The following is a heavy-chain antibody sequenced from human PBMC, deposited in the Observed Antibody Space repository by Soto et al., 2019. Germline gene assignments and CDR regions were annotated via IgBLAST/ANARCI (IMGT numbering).Heavy chain of an antibody. Sequence: GGSLRLSCAASGFTSSSNAMSWVRQAPGKGLEWVSAISGSGGSTYYADSVKGRFTISRDNSKNTLYLQMNSLRAEDTAVYYCAKGPYYYYDSSGYYSDYWGQGTLVTVSS. J-gene: IGHJ4*02. CDR1: GFTSSSNA. D-gene: IGHD3-22*01. CDR3: AKGPYYYYDSSGYYSDY. V-gene: IGHV3-23*01. CDR2: ISGSGGST.